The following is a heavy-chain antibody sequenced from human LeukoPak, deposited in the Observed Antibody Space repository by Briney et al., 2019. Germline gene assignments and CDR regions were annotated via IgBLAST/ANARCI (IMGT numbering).Heavy chain of an antibody. Sequence: PGGSLRLSCAASGFTFSSYAMHWVRQAPGKGLEWVAVISYDGSNKYYADSVKGRFTVSRDNSKNTLYLQMNSLRAEDTAVYYCARVLGGYSGYGDYWGQGTLVTVSS. CDR3: ARVLGGYSGYGDY. CDR1: GFTFSSYA. J-gene: IGHJ4*02. CDR2: ISYDGSNK. D-gene: IGHD5-12*01. V-gene: IGHV3-30-3*01.